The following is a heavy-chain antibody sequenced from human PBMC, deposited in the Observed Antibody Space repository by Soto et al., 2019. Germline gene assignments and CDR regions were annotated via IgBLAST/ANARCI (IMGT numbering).Heavy chain of an antibody. CDR1: GFTFDDYG. J-gene: IGHJ4*02. CDR2: INWNGGST. Sequence: GGSLRLSCAASGFTFDDYGMSWVRQAPGKGLEWVSGINWNGGSTGYADSVKGRFTISRDNAKNSLYLQMNSLRAEDTALYHCARDLGRDSGGYDYPADYWGQGTLVTVSS. CDR3: ARDLGRDSGGYDYPADY. V-gene: IGHV3-20*01. D-gene: IGHD5-12*01.